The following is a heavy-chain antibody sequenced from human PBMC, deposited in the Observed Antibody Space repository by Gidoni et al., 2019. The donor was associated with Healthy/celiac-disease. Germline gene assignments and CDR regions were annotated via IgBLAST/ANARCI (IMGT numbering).Heavy chain of an antibody. CDR2: ISYDVSNK. D-gene: IGHD3-10*01. CDR3: AKGDGAGDY. V-gene: IGHV3-30*18. Sequence: QVQLVESGGGVVQPGRSLRLSCAASGFNFSSYGIHWVRQAPGKGLGWVAFISYDVSNKYYADSVKGRFTISRDNSKNSLYLKMNSLRAEDTAVYYCAKGDGAGDYWGQGTLVTVSS. J-gene: IGHJ4*02. CDR1: GFNFSSYG.